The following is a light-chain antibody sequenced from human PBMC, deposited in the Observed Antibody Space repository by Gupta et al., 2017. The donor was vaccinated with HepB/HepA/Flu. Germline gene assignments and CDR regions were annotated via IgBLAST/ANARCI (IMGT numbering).Light chain of an antibody. Sequence: SYVLTQPPSVSVAPGKTARITCGGDNIGNKNVHWYQQRPGQAPVVVVYDDSDRPSGIPERFSGSNSGNTATLTISRVEAGDEADYYCQVWDSSLGHVFGTGTKVTVL. CDR1: NIGNKN. CDR3: QVWDSSLGHV. CDR2: DDS. J-gene: IGLJ1*01. V-gene: IGLV3-21*03.